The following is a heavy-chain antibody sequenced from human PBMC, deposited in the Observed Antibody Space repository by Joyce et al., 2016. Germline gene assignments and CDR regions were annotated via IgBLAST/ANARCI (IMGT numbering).Heavy chain of an antibody. CDR3: ANLLVSSGRSYYYHGMDV. CDR2: ISSSGGST. D-gene: IGHD6-19*01. CDR1: GFTFSSYA. J-gene: IGHJ6*02. Sequence: EVQLLESGGGLVQPGGSLRLSCAASGFTFSSYALSWVRQAPGKGLGWVSSISSSGGSTYYADSVRGRFTISRDNSKNTLYLQMNSLGAEDTAVYYCANLLVSSGRSYYYHGMDVWGQGTTVTVSS. V-gene: IGHV3-23*01.